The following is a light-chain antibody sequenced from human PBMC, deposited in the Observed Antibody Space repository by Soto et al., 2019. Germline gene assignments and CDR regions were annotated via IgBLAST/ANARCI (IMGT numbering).Light chain of an antibody. J-gene: IGLJ2*01. CDR1: SSDLGTYDY. CDR2: DVN. CDR3: SSYTTSSSVI. V-gene: IGLV2-14*01. Sequence: QSALTQPASVSGSPGQSIAISCSGTSSDLGTYDYVSWYQQHPGKAPKLMLFDVNHRPSGVSDRFFGSKSGNTASLTISGLQAEDEADYYCSSYTTSSSVIFGGGTKLTAL.